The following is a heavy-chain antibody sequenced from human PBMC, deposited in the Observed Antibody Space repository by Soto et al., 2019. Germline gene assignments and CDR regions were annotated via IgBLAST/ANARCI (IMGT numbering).Heavy chain of an antibody. V-gene: IGHV4-34*01. CDR2: IHHSGST. CDR1: GGSFSGYY. D-gene: IGHD5-12*01. Sequence: QVQLQQWGAGLLKPSETLSLTCDVYGGSFSGYYWNWIRQPPGKGPEWIGEIHHSGSTNYNPSLKSRVTISVDTSKNQFSLKLTSVTAADTAVYYCARRYSGYDMYYFDYWGQGTLVTVSS. CDR3: ARRYSGYDMYYFDY. J-gene: IGHJ4*02.